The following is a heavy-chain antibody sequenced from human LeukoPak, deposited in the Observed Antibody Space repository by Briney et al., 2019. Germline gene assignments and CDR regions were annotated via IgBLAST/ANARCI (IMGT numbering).Heavy chain of an antibody. V-gene: IGHV3-21*01. Sequence: GGSLRLSCATSGFTFSSYSMNWVRQAPGKGLEWVSCITSSSSYIYYADSVKGRFTISRDNAKNSLYLQMNSLRAEDAAVYYCARASLYYDFWSGFGGWFDLWGQGTLVTVSS. CDR2: ITSSSSYI. D-gene: IGHD3-3*01. CDR3: ARASLYYDFWSGFGGWFDL. CDR1: GFTFSSYS. J-gene: IGHJ5*02.